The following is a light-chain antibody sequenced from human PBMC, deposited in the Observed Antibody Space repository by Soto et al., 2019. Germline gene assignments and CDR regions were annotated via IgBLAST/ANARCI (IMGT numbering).Light chain of an antibody. CDR3: AAWDDSLRGRV. J-gene: IGLJ2*01. CDR1: SSNIGSNP. Sequence: QSVLTQPPSASGTPGQRVTISCSGSSSNIGSNPVSWYQQLPGTAPKSLIYSDNQRPSGVPDRISGSRYGTSASLAISGLQSEDEAEYYCAAWDDSLRGRVFGGGTKVTVL. CDR2: SDN. V-gene: IGLV1-44*01.